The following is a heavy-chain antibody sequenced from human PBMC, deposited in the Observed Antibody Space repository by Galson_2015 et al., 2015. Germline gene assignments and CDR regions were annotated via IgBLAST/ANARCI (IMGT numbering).Heavy chain of an antibody. J-gene: IGHJ3*02. CDR2: IIPIFGTA. D-gene: IGHD2-2*01. CDR3: ARLSVVPAATHDAFDI. V-gene: IGHV1-69*01. CDR1: GGTFSSYA. Sequence: SCKASGGTFSSYAISWVRQAPGQGLEWMGGIIPIFGTANYAQKFQGRVTITADESTSTAYMELSSLRSEDTAVYYCARLSVVPAATHDAFDIWGQGTMVTVSS.